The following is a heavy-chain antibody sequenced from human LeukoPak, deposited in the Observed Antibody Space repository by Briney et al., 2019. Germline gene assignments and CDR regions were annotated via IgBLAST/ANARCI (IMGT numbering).Heavy chain of an antibody. D-gene: IGHD1-26*01. Sequence: SETLSLTCTVSGGSISSYYWSWIRQPPGKGLEWIGYIYYSGSTNYNPSLKSRVTISVDTSKNQFSLTLSSVTAADTAVYYCARDSGGSYYPRPPFDYWGQGTLVTVSS. CDR1: GGSISSYY. CDR3: ARDSGGSYYPRPPFDY. V-gene: IGHV4-59*01. J-gene: IGHJ4*02. CDR2: IYYSGST.